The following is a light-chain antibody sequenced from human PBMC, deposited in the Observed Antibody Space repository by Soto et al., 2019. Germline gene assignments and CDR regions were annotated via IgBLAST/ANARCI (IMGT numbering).Light chain of an antibody. CDR1: QSIISY. CDR3: QQSYSTPPWT. V-gene: IGKV1-39*01. J-gene: IGKJ1*01. CDR2: AAS. Sequence: DIQMTQSPSSLSASVVDRVTITCRASQSIISYLNWYHQKPGKAPKLLIYAASSLQSGVPSRFSGSGSGTDFTLTISSLQPEDFATYYCQQSYSTPPWTFGQGTKVDIK.